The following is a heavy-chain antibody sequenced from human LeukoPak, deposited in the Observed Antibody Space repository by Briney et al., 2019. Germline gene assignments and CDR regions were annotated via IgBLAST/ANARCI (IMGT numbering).Heavy chain of an antibody. CDR3: ARDPGYLSYMDV. CDR1: GYTFNNHG. V-gene: IGHV1-18*01. J-gene: IGHJ6*03. D-gene: IGHD5-18*01. Sequence: ASVKVSCKASGYTFNNHGYTWVRHAPGQGLEWMGWISANNGNTNYAQNLQGRVTMTTDTSTNTAYMELRSLRSDDTAVYYCARDPGYLSYMDVWGKGTTVTVSS. CDR2: ISANNGNT.